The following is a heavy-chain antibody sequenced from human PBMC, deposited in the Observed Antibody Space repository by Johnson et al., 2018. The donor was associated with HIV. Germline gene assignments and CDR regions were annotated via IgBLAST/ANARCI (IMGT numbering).Heavy chain of an antibody. CDR3: AREAYYARAFDI. CDR1: GFTFSDYY. V-gene: IGHV3-11*04. J-gene: IGHJ3*02. CDR2: ISSSGSTI. D-gene: IGHD3-3*01. Sequence: HVQLVESGGGLVKPGGSLRLSCAASGFTFSDYYMSWIRQAPGKGLEWVSYISSSGSTIYYADSLKGRFAISRDNSRNTLDLRRDSLRVEDTAVYYCAREAYYARAFDIWGQGTRVTVSS.